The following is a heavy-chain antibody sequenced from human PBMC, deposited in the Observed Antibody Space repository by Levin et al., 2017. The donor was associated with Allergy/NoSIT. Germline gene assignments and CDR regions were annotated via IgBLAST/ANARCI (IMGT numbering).Heavy chain of an antibody. CDR2: IYYTGST. J-gene: IGHJ5*02. CDR1: GGSISTSNYY. Sequence: PSETLSLTCTVSGGSISTSNYYWGWLRQSPGKGLEWIGSIYYTGSTYYKSSLKSRVTISVDTSKNQFSLKLNSMTAADSAIYYCARDSPERYSNSWSVRGDRWFHPWGQGTLVTVSS. D-gene: IGHD6-13*01. CDR3: ARDSPERYSNSWSVRGDRWFHP. V-gene: IGHV4-39*07.